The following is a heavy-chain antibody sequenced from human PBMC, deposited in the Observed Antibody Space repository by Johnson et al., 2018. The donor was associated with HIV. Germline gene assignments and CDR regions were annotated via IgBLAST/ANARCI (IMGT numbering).Heavy chain of an antibody. Sequence: VQLVESGGGLVQPGRSLRLSCTASGFTFGDYAMSWFRQAPGKGLEWVGFIRSKAYGGTTEYAASVKGRFTISRDDSKSIAYLQMNSLKTEDTAVYYCTREAPITMGQGVTASPFDIWGQGTMVTVSS. CDR3: TREAPITMGQGVTASPFDI. V-gene: IGHV3-49*03. D-gene: IGHD3-10*01. CDR1: GFTFGDYA. CDR2: IRSKAYGGTT. J-gene: IGHJ3*02.